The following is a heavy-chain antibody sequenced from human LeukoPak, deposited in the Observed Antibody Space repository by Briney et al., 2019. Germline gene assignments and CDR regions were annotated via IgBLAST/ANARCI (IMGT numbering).Heavy chain of an antibody. V-gene: IGHV3-30*02. CDR1: GFTFSSFG. J-gene: IGHJ4*02. CDR3: AKDLTGTEVY. D-gene: IGHD6-13*01. Sequence: GGSLRLSCAASGFTFSSFGIHWVRQAPGKGLEWVAFIRYDGSNKYYADSVKGRFTISRDNSKNTLYLQMNSLRAEDTAVYYCAKDLTGTEVYWGQGTLVTVSS. CDR2: IRYDGSNK.